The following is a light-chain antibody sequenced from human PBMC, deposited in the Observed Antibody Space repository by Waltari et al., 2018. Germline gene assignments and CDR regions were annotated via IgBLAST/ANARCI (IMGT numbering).Light chain of an antibody. J-gene: IGKJ1*01. CDR2: GAD. Sequence: EVVLTQSPAALSVSPGETATLSCRASQSLTNDLAWYQQKPGQPPRLLIFGADPRATGVPARFSGSGFGTEFILTITNLQSEDFAFYYCQQYNNWPPWTFGQGTRVEIK. CDR1: QSLTND. CDR3: QQYNNWPPWT. V-gene: IGKV3-15*01.